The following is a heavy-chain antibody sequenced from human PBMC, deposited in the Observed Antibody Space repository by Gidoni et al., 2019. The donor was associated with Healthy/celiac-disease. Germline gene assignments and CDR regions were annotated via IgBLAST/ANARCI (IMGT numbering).Heavy chain of an antibody. CDR2: IMSSSSYT. V-gene: IGHV3-11*06. D-gene: IGHD4-17*01. Sequence: QVQLVESGGGLVKPGGSLRLSCAASGFTFSDYYMSWIRQAPGKGLEWVSYIMSSSSYTNYADSVKGRFTISRDNAKNSLYLQMNSLRAEDTAVYYCARSNSAVTTLGYFDYWGQGTLVTVSS. CDR3: ARSNSAVTTLGYFDY. J-gene: IGHJ4*02. CDR1: GFTFSDYY.